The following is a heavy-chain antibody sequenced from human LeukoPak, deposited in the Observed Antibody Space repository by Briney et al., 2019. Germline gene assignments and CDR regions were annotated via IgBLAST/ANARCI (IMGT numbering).Heavy chain of an antibody. CDR3: AKGTSSGWYYFDY. CDR1: GYSITSGYY. CDR2: IYHSGDT. J-gene: IGHJ4*02. D-gene: IGHD6-19*01. V-gene: IGHV4-38-2*02. Sequence: SETLSLTCIVSGYSITSGYYWGWIRQPPGKGLAWIGSIYHSGDTYYNPSLKSRVTISVDTSKNQFSLKLDSVTAADTAVYYCAKGTSSGWYYFDYWGQGTLVTVSS.